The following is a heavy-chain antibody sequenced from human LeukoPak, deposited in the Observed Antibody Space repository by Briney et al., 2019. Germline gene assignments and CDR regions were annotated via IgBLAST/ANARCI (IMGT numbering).Heavy chain of an antibody. Sequence: SEPLSLTCTVSGGSINNDYWAWIRQPPGRGLEWIAYIYSTGTANYNPSFQSRVTISVDTSNNQFSLKLRSVTTTDTAVYYCARPQWVANMGPWFDPWGKGTLVTVTS. D-gene: IGHD6-19*01. J-gene: IGHJ5*02. CDR3: ARPQWVANMGPWFDP. V-gene: IGHV4-59*01. CDR2: IYSTGTA. CDR1: GGSINNDY.